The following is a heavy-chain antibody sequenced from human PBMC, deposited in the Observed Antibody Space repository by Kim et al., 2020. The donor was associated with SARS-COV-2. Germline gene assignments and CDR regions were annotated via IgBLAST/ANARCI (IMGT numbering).Heavy chain of an antibody. CDR3: ARCIAVAGDKGMDV. V-gene: IGHV3-11*03. D-gene: IGHD6-19*01. J-gene: IGHJ6*02. Sequence: ADSRKGRFTISRDTAKNSLYLQMNGLRAEDTAVDYCARCIAVAGDKGMDVWGQGTTVTVSS.